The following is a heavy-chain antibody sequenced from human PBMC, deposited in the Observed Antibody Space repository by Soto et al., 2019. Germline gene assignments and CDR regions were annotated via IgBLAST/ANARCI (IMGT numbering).Heavy chain of an antibody. CDR2: ISAYNGNT. D-gene: IGHD3-3*01. V-gene: IGHV1-18*01. CDR3: ARTPFFGVAINYLQH. J-gene: IGHJ1*01. Sequence: TSVKVSCKASGYTFTSYGISWLRQAPGQGLEWMGWISAYNGNTNYAQKLQGRVTMTTDTSTSTAYMELRSLRSDDTAVYYCARTPFFGVAINYLQHWGKGPLVTVSS. CDR1: GYTFTSYG.